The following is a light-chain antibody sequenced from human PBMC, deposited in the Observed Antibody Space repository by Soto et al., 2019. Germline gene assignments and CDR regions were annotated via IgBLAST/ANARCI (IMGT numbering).Light chain of an antibody. CDR1: SSDVGSYDF. CDR2: EVS. Sequence: QSALTQPASVSVSPGQSITMSCTGTSSDVGSYDFVSWYQQHPGKAPKLLIYEVSNRPSGVSGRFSGSKSDNTASLTISGLQAADEADYFCSSYSSSTVLYVFGSGTKVTVL. CDR3: SSYSSSTVLYV. J-gene: IGLJ1*01. V-gene: IGLV2-14*01.